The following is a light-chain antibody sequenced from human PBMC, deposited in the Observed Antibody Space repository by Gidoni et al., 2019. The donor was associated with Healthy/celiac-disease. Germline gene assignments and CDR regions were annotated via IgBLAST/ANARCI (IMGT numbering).Light chain of an antibody. Sequence: EIVLTQSPATLSLSPGERATLSCRASQSVSSYLAWYQQKPGQAPRLLIDDASNRATGIPARFSGSGSGTDFTLTISSLEPEDFAVYYCQQRSNGPLCSFXXXTKLEIK. CDR1: QSVSSY. V-gene: IGKV3-11*01. CDR2: DAS. CDR3: QQRSNGPLCS. J-gene: IGKJ2*04.